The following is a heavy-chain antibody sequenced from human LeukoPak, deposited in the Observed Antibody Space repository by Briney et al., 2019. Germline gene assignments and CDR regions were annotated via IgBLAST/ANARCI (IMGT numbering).Heavy chain of an antibody. D-gene: IGHD1-1*01. CDR3: AKYIRDSGTYNLDW. V-gene: IGHV4-59*01. J-gene: IGHJ4*02. Sequence: SETLSLTCTVSGGSISSYYWSWIRQPPGKGLEWIGYIYYSGSTNYNPSLKSRVTMSVDTSKNQFSLKLRSVTAADTAVYYCAKYIRDSGTYNLDWWGQGTLVTVSS. CDR1: GGSISSYY. CDR2: IYYSGST.